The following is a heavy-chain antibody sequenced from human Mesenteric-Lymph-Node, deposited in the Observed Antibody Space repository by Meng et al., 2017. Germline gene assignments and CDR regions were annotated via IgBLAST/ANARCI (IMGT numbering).Heavy chain of an antibody. CDR1: GFTFSNAW. CDR2: IAYDGDMG. Sequence: GGSLRLSCAASGFTFSNAWMSWVRQAPGKGLEWVTMIAYDGDMGYYADSVKGRFTISRDNSRNTLYLQMDTLTAEDTALYYCAKEKGSSGRAGWFDPWGQGTLVTVSS. V-gene: IGHV3-30*01. J-gene: IGHJ5*02. CDR3: AKEKGSSGRAGWFDP. D-gene: IGHD6-19*01.